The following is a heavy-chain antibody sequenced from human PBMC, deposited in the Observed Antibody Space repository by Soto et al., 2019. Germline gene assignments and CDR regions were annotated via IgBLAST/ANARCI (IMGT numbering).Heavy chain of an antibody. Sequence: GGSLRLSCAASGFLFNSYGMNWVRLSPGRGLEWISSISSTSTYTDYADSVKGRFTISRDNSKNTVYLQMNSLRAEDTAVYYCAKGLLNGRWYAADWGQGTLVTVSS. V-gene: IGHV3-21*04. CDR3: AKGLLNGRWYAAD. CDR2: ISSTSTYT. D-gene: IGHD6-13*01. J-gene: IGHJ4*02. CDR1: GFLFNSYG.